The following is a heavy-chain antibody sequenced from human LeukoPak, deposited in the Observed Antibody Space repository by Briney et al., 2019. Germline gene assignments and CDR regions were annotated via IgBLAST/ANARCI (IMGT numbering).Heavy chain of an antibody. D-gene: IGHD5-24*01. CDR3: ARDAIYAYSKNNWFDP. CDR2: IYYSGST. CDR1: GGSISRYY. J-gene: IGHJ5*02. V-gene: IGHV4-59*01. Sequence: SETLSLTCTVSGGSISRYYWSWIRQPPGKGLEWIGNIYYSGSTNYNPSLKSRVTMSVDTSKNQFSLKLSSVTAADTAVYYCARDAIYAYSKNNWFDPWGQGTLVTVSS.